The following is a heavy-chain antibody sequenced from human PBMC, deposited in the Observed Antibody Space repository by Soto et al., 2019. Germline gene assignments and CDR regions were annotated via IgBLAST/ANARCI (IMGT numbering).Heavy chain of an antibody. D-gene: IGHD6-19*01. V-gene: IGHV1-69*16. CDR1: GGTFSSHT. CDR3: ARWDDSGWYTALEY. Sequence: QVQLVQSGAAVKKPGSSVKVSCKASGGTFSSHTISWVRQAPGQGLEWMGGIIPILGTGKYAQKFQGRVTITADDSTNTVYLALSSLRSEDPAVYYFARWDDSGWYTALEYWGQGTLVTVSS. CDR2: IIPILGTG. J-gene: IGHJ4*02.